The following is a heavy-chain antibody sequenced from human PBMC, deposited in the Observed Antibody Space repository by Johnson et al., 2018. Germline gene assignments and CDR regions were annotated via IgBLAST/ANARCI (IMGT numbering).Heavy chain of an antibody. CDR2: ISYDGSNK. V-gene: IGHV3-30*03. CDR1: GFTFSAYG. J-gene: IGHJ6*02. D-gene: IGHD3-10*01. CDR3: ARWGDLLLGELASHYYYAMDV. Sequence: QVQLVESGGGVVQPGRSLRLSCAASGFTFSAYGIHWVRQAPGKGLEWVAVISYDGSNKYYADSVKGRFTISRDNSKNTLYLQMNSLRAEDTAVYYCARWGDLLLGELASHYYYAMDVWGQGTTVTVSS.